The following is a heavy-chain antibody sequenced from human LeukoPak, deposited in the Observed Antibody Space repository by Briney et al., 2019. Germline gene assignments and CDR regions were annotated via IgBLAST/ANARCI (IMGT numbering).Heavy chain of an antibody. CDR2: IIPILGIA. CDR1: GGAFSSYA. CDR3: ARGPFYYYGMDV. J-gene: IGHJ6*02. V-gene: IGHV1-69*04. Sequence: ASVKVSCKASGGAFSSYAISWVRQAPGQGLEWMGRIIPILGIANYAQKFQGRVTITADKSTSTAYMGLSSLRSEDTAVYYCARGPFYYYGMDVWGQGTTVTVSS.